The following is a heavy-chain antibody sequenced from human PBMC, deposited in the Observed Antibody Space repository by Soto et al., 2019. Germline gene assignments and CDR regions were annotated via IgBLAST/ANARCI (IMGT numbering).Heavy chain of an antibody. CDR2: IYYSGNT. CDR1: GGSTSSDNY. Sequence: QVQLQESGPGLVTPSQTLSLTCTVSGGSTSSDNYWRWIRQPPWKALEWIGHIYYSGNTDYNRSLKRRLAISRDTSKNQFSLMLSSVTAADTAVYFCAREGGESSDGLYYFDSWGQGSLVTGSS. V-gene: IGHV4-30-4*01. J-gene: IGHJ4*02. D-gene: IGHD3-16*01. CDR3: AREGGESSDGLYYFDS.